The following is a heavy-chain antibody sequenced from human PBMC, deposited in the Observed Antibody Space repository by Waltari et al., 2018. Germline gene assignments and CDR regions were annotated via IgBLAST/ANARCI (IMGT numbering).Heavy chain of an antibody. J-gene: IGHJ4*02. CDR2: IHGTGKT. CDR1: GDSVSNNYW. V-gene: IGHV4-4*02. Sequence: QLQLQQSGPGLVKPSESLFLSCAVSGDSVSNNYWWSWVRQPPGKGLECIGQIHGTGKTNYNPSLESRVTVSMDTSNNQFSLRVTSPTAADTAVYFCARDRGRGLYLDSWGQGTLVTVS. D-gene: IGHD1-26*01. CDR3: ARDRGRGLYLDS.